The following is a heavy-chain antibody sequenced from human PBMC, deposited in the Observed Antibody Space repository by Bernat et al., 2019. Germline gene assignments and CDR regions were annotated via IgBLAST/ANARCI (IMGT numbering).Heavy chain of an antibody. CDR3: ARDERASTYYDYIWGSYRVDY. CDR2: ISYDGSNK. D-gene: IGHD3-16*02. J-gene: IGHJ4*02. CDR1: GFTFSSYA. V-gene: IGHV3-30-3*01. Sequence: HVQLVESGGGVVQPGRSLRLSCAASGFTFSSYAMHWVRQAPGKGLEWVAVISYDGSNKYYADSVKGRFTISRDNSKNTLYLQMNSLRAEDTAVYYCARDERASTYYDYIWGSYRVDYWGQGTLVTVSS.